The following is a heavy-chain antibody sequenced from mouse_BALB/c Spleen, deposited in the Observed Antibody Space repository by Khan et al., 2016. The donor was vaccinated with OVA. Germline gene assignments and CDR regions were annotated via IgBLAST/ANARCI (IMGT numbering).Heavy chain of an antibody. V-gene: IGHV2-6-7*01. CDR1: GFSLTGFG. CDR3: ARELRLGGLAY. Sequence: VQLKESGPGLVAPSQSLSITCTVSGFSLTGFGINWVRQPPGKGLEWLGMIWGDGSTDYNSALKSRLSISTDNSKSQVFLKMNSLQTDDTARYYCARELRLGGLAYWGQGTLVTVSA. CDR2: IWGDGST. D-gene: IGHD1-2*01. J-gene: IGHJ3*01.